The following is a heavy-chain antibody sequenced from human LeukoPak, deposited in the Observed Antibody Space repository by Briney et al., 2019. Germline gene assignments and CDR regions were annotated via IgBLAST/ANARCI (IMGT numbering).Heavy chain of an antibody. CDR3: ARNYGSGSYYAYAFDI. Sequence: GASVKVSCKVSGYTLTELSMHWVRQAPGQGLEWMGIINPSGGSTSYAQKFQGRVTMTRDTSTSTVYMELSSLRSEDTAVYYCARNYGSGSYYAYAFDIWGQGTMVTVSS. V-gene: IGHV1-46*01. D-gene: IGHD3-10*01. CDR2: INPSGGST. J-gene: IGHJ3*02. CDR1: GYTLTELS.